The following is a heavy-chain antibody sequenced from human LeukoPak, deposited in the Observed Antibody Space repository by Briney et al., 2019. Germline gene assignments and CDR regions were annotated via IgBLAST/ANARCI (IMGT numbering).Heavy chain of an antibody. Sequence: GGSLRLSCAASGFTFSSYGMSWVRQAPGKGLEWVSAISGSGDSTEYADSVKGRFTISRDNSKNTLYLQMNSLRVEDTAVYYCAKPMRGTSSIFDYWGQGTLVTVSS. V-gene: IGHV3-23*01. CDR2: ISGSGDST. CDR3: AKPMRGTSSIFDY. D-gene: IGHD4-23*01. CDR1: GFTFSSYG. J-gene: IGHJ4*02.